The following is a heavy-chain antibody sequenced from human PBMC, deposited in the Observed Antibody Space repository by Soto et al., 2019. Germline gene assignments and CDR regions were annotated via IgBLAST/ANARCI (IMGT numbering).Heavy chain of an antibody. CDR2: INTGDSDT. CDR1: GYSFTNYW. D-gene: IGHD1-20*01. V-gene: IGHV5-51*01. Sequence: EEPLKISGGASGYSFTNYWNGWVRRVPGKGLEWMAIINTGDSDTRDIPSFEGQVTISADKSISTAFLQLSSLRVSDIGMYYCSGRDNNGWLDHWGQ. J-gene: IGHJ5*02. CDR3: SGRDNNGWLDH.